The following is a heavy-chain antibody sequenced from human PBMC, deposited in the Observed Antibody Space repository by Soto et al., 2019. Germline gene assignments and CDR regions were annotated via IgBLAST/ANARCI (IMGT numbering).Heavy chain of an antibody. J-gene: IGHJ5*02. CDR3: AREAGPDRWFDP. V-gene: IGHV4-4*07. CDR2: ISTSGTT. D-gene: IGHD6-19*01. Sequence: SETLSLTCSVSGASISSYFWTWIRQPAGKGLDWIGRISTSGTTNYSPSLKSRVTMSVDTSKNSFSLNLSSVTAADTAVYYCAREAGPDRWFDPWGQGTLVTVSS. CDR1: GASISSYF.